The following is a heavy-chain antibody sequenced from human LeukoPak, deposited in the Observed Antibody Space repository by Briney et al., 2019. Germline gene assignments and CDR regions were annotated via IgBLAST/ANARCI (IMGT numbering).Heavy chain of an antibody. CDR1: GFTFSSYW. J-gene: IGHJ4*02. CDR2: IKQGGSEK. Sequence: PGGSLRLSCAASGFTFSSYWMTWVRQAPGKGLEWVANIKQGGSEKYYVDSVKGRFTISRDNAKNSLFLQMNSLRAEDTAVYYCARDGGRNNDYWAREPWSPSPQ. CDR3: ARDGGRNNDY. D-gene: IGHD1-14*01. V-gene: IGHV3-7*01.